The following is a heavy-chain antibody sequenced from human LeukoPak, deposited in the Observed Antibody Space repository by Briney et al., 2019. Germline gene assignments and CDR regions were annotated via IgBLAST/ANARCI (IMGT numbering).Heavy chain of an antibody. CDR3: TTAPPGYCSSTSCPDY. Sequence: GGSLRLSCAASGFTVSSNYMSWVRQAPGKGLEWVGRIKSKTDGGTTDYAAPVKGRFTISRDDSKNTLYLQMNSLKTEDTAVYYCTTAPPGYCSSTSCPDYWGQGTLVTVSS. D-gene: IGHD2-2*01. V-gene: IGHV3-15*01. J-gene: IGHJ4*02. CDR2: IKSKTDGGTT. CDR1: GFTVSSNY.